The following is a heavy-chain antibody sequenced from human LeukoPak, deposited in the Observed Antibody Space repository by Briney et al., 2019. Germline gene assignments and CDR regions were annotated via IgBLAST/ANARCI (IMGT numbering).Heavy chain of an antibody. Sequence: GGSLRLSCAAYGFTFSSYAMHWVRQAPGKGLEYVSAISSNGGSTYYANSVKGRFTISRDNSKNTLYLQMGSLRAEDMAVYYCARYYYGSGNDYWGQGTLVTVSS. D-gene: IGHD3-10*01. CDR1: GFTFSSYA. V-gene: IGHV3-64*01. CDR2: ISSNGGST. CDR3: ARYYYGSGNDY. J-gene: IGHJ4*02.